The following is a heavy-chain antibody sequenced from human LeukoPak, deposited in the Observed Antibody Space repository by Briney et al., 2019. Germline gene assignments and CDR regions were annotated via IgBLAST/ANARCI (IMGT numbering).Heavy chain of an antibody. CDR1: GGSISGYY. CDR2: IYYSGST. CDR3: ARHYVFVSGGSSFDY. Sequence: SETLSLTCTVSGGSISGYYWSWIRQPLGKGLEWIGYIYYSGSTNYNPSLKSRVTISVDTSKNQFSLNLRSVTDADTAVYYCARHYVFVSGGSSFDYWGQGTLVTVSS. D-gene: IGHD3-16*01. J-gene: IGHJ4*02. V-gene: IGHV4-59*08.